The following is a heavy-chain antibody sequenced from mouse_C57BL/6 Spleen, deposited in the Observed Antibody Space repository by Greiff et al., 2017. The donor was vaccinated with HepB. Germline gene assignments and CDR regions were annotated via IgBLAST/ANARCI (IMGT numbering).Heavy chain of an antibody. CDR1: GYTFTSYW. D-gene: IGHD3-2*02. J-gene: IGHJ2*01. Sequence: VQLQQSGAELVKPGASVKLSCKASGYTFTSYWMQWVKQRPGQGLEWIGEIDPSDSYTNYNQKFKGKATLTVDTSSSTAYMQLSSLTSEDSAVYYCAREQLRLRYFDYWGQGTTLTVSS. CDR2: IDPSDSYT. CDR3: AREQLRLRYFDY. V-gene: IGHV1-50*01.